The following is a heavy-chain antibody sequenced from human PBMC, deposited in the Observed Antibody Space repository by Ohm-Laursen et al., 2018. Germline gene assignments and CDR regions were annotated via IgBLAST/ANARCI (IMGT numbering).Heavy chain of an antibody. CDR1: GFTISNNY. CDR3: ARDVPGIVASRGGG. J-gene: IGHJ4*02. V-gene: IGHV3-53*01. D-gene: IGHD3-16*01. CDR2: IYSGGDM. Sequence: SLRLSCAASGFTISNNYMNWVRQAPGKGLEWVSLIYSGGDMFYADSVKGRFTISRDKSKYTLYLQMNSLRVEDTAMYFCARDVPGIVASRGGGWGQGTLVTVSS.